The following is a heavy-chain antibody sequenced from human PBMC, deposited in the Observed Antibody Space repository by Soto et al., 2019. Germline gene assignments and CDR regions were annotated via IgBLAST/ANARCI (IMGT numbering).Heavy chain of an antibody. CDR3: AKGRGIGYDFWSGFDP. V-gene: IGHV3-30*18. Sequence: GGSLRLSCAASGFTFSSYGMHWVRQAPGKGLEWVAVISYDGSNKWYADSVKGRFTISRDNSKNTLYLQMNSLRAEDTAVYYCAKGRGIGYDFWSGFDPWGQGTLVTVSS. D-gene: IGHD3-3*01. J-gene: IGHJ5*02. CDR1: GFTFSSYG. CDR2: ISYDGSNK.